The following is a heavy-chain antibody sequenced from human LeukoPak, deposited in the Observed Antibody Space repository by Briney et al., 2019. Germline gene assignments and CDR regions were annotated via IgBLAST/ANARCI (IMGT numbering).Heavy chain of an antibody. CDR1: GRTNNRFG. V-gene: IGHV1-18*01. Sequence: GASVRVSCKASGRTNNRFGVTWVRQAPGQGLEWIGWISSDNGIPRYADKFQGRVTISADTSTTTAYMEMRSLRYDDTAVYFCANVAKGRFFFYHMDVWGKGTTVTVSP. J-gene: IGHJ6*04. CDR2: ISSDNGIP. CDR3: ANVAKGRFFFYHMDV. D-gene: IGHD2-2*01.